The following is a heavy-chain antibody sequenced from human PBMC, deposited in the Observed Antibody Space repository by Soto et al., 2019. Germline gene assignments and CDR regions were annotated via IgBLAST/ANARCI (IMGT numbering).Heavy chain of an antibody. CDR2: IYYSGST. CDR1: GGSISSDDYY. CDR3: ARDRSNSPDYFDY. D-gene: IGHD6-6*01. V-gene: IGHV4-30-4*01. Sequence: QVQLQESDPGLVKPSQTLSLTCTVSGGSISSDDYYWSWIRQPPGKVLEWIGYIYYSGSTSYNPSLKSRLTISLDTSKNQFSLKLSSVSAADTAVYYCARDRSNSPDYFDYWGQGTLVTVSS. J-gene: IGHJ4*02.